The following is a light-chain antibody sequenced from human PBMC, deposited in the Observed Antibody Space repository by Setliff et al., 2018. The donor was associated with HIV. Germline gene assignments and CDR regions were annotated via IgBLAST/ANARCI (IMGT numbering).Light chain of an antibody. CDR2: DVS. J-gene: IGLJ2*01. Sequence: QSVLTQPASVSGSPGQSITISCTGTSSDVGGYNYVSWYQQHPGKAPKLMISDVSKRPSGVSSRFSGSKSGNTASLTISGLQADDEADYYCSSYTNSTVLFGGGTKVTVL. CDR3: SSYTNSTVL. CDR1: SSDVGGYNY. V-gene: IGLV2-14*01.